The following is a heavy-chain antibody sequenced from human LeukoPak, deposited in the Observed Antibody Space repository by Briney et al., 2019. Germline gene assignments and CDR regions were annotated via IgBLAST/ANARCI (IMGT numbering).Heavy chain of an antibody. CDR1: GNTLSELS. Sequence: GSVKVSCKVSGNTLSELSMHWVRQAPGKGLEWMGGVDPEDDKNIYAQKFQGRVTMTEDTSTDTAYMELSNLRSEDTAVYYCATDHQWQLLGYWGQGTLVTVSS. V-gene: IGHV1-24*01. CDR2: VDPEDDKN. CDR3: ATDHQWQLLGY. D-gene: IGHD1-26*01. J-gene: IGHJ4*02.